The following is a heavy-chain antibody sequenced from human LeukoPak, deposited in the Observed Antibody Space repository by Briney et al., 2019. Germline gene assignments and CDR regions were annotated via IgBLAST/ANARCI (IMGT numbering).Heavy chain of an antibody. CDR3: ARRDYGGNSYYFDY. CDR1: GGSFSGYY. Sequence: SETLSLTCAVYGGSFSGYYWSWIRQPPGKGLEWIGEINHSGSTNYNPSLKSRVTISVDTSKNQFSLKLSSVTAADTAVYYCARRDYGGNSYYFDYWGQGTLVTVSS. CDR2: INHSGST. J-gene: IGHJ4*02. V-gene: IGHV4-34*01. D-gene: IGHD4-23*01.